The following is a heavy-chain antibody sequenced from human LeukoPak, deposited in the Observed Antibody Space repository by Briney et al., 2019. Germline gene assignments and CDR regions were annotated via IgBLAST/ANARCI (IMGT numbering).Heavy chain of an antibody. Sequence: GGSLRLSCAATGFTFSRYWMHWVRQAPGKGLEWVAVIWYDGSNKYYADSVKGRFTISRDNSKNTLYLQMNSLRAEDTAVYYCAKDSHIVVVAGVDSHMDVWGKGTTVTVSS. CDR2: IWYDGSNK. CDR3: AKDSHIVVVAGVDSHMDV. CDR1: GFTFSRYW. D-gene: IGHD2-15*01. V-gene: IGHV3-33*06. J-gene: IGHJ6*03.